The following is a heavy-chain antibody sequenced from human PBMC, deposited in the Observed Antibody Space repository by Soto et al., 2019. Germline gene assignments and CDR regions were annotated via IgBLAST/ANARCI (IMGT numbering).Heavy chain of an antibody. CDR2: IYYSGST. J-gene: IGHJ4*02. CDR1: GGSISSYY. V-gene: IGHV4-59*01. CDR3: AGTKIELMTTVTSRCFDY. D-gene: IGHD4-17*01. Sequence: PSETLSLTCTVSGGSISSYYWSWIRQTPGKGLEWIGYIYYSGSTNYNPSLKSRVTISVDTSKNQFSLKLSSVTAADTAVYYCAGTKIELMTTVTSRCFDYWGQGTLVTVSS.